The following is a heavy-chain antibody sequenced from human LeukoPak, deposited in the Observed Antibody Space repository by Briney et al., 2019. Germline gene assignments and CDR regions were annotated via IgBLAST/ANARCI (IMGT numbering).Heavy chain of an antibody. V-gene: IGHV1-18*01. Sequence: ASVKVSCKTSGYTXNSYGISWVRQAPGQGLEWMGWISAYNGNTNYAQKFQGRLTMTTDTSTSTAYMEMRSLRSDDTAVYYCARAEPLVATIFDYWGQGTLVTVSS. CDR3: ARAEPLVATIFDY. D-gene: IGHD5-12*01. CDR1: GYTXNSYG. J-gene: IGHJ4*02. CDR2: ISAYNGNT.